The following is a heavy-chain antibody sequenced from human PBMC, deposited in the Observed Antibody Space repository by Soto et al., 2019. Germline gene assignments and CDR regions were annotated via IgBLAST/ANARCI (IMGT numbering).Heavy chain of an antibody. V-gene: IGHV1-24*01. D-gene: IGHD2-15*01. CDR2: FDPEDGET. Sequence: GASVKVSCKVSGYTLAELSMHWVRQAPGKGLEWMGGFDPEDGETIYAQKFQGRVTMTEDTSTDTAYMELSSLRSEDTAVYYCATGPHREDSPQPGYWGQGTLVTVSS. J-gene: IGHJ4*02. CDR3: ATGPHREDSPQPGY. CDR1: GYTLAELS.